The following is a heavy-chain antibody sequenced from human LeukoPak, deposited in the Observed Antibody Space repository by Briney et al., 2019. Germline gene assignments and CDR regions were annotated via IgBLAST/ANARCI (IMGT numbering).Heavy chain of an antibody. CDR1: GYTFTNHW. Sequence: GESLKISCKGSGYTFTNHWIGWVRQMPGKGLAWMGIIFPGDSDARYSPSFQGQVTISVDKSSTTTYLHWASLKASDTAVYYCARHSSIAATDPMDYWGQGTLITVSS. D-gene: IGHD2-15*01. J-gene: IGHJ4*01. V-gene: IGHV5-51*01. CDR3: ARHSSIAATDPMDY. CDR2: IFPGDSDA.